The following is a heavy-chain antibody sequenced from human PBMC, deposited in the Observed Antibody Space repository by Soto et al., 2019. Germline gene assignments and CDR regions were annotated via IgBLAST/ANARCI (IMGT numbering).Heavy chain of an antibody. D-gene: IGHD2-21*01. J-gene: IGHJ5*01. Sequence: QVQLVQSGAEVKTPGASVKVSCKASGYTFASYDINWVRQAPGQGLEWMGWMNPNSGNTGFAQKFQGRLTLTRETALTIAHMASSSLRNGDSAVYYCARSDGYDFNWLDSWGQGTLVTVS. V-gene: IGHV1-8*01. CDR2: MNPNSGNT. CDR1: GYTFASYD. CDR3: ARSDGYDFNWLDS.